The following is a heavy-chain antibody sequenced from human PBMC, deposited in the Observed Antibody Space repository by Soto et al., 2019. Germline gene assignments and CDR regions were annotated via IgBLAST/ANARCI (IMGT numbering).Heavy chain of an antibody. J-gene: IGHJ5*02. Sequence: ASVKVSCKASGYTFSSYGISWVRQAPGQGLEWMGWITTYNGYTNYAQRLQGRVTMTTDTSTSTAYMELRSLRSDDTAVYYCARVYYDILTGYYRSWFDPWGQGTLVTVSS. CDR2: ITTYNGYT. V-gene: IGHV1-18*01. CDR1: GYTFSSYG. CDR3: ARVYYDILTGYYRSWFDP. D-gene: IGHD3-9*01.